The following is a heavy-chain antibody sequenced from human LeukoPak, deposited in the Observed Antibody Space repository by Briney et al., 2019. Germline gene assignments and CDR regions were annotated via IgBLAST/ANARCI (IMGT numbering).Heavy chain of an antibody. CDR2: ISGSGGST. D-gene: IGHD6-13*01. Sequence: GGSLRLSCAASGFTFSSYAMSWVRQAPGKGLEWVSGISGSGGSTYYADSVKGRFTISRDSSKNTLYLQMNSLSGEDTAVYYCARSQPGYSSSLAAFDAWGEGIMVTVSS. J-gene: IGHJ3*01. CDR3: ARSQPGYSSSLAAFDA. V-gene: IGHV3-23*01. CDR1: GFTFSSYA.